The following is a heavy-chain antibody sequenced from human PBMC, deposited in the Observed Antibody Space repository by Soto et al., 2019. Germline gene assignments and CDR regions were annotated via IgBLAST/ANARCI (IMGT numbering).Heavy chain of an antibody. CDR3: ARVAAAGTRIGYFQH. Sequence: QVQLVQSGAEVKKPGASVKVSCKASGYTFTSYYMHWVRQAPGQGLEWMGIINPSGGSTSYAQKFQGRSTLARDTSTSTVYMELSSLRSEDTAVYYCARVAAAGTRIGYFQHWGQGTLVTVSS. V-gene: IGHV1-46*01. D-gene: IGHD6-13*01. J-gene: IGHJ1*01. CDR2: INPSGGST. CDR1: GYTFTSYY.